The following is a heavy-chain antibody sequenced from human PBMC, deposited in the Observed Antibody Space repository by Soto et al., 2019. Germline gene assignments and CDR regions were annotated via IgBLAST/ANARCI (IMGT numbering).Heavy chain of an antibody. CDR3: ARQYYDFWSGQPGNWFDP. V-gene: IGHV4-39*01. J-gene: IGHJ5*02. CDR2: IYYSGST. Sequence: SETLSITCTVSGGSISSSSYYWGWIRQPPGKGLEWIGSIYYSGSTYYNPSLKSRVTISVDTSKNQFSLKLSSVTAADTAVYYCARQYYDFWSGQPGNWFDPWGQGTLVTVSS. CDR1: GGSISSSSYY. D-gene: IGHD3-3*01.